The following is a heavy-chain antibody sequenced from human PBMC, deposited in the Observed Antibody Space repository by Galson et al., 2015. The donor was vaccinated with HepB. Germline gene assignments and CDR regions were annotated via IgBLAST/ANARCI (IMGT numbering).Heavy chain of an antibody. CDR2: IVVGSGNT. Sequence: SVKVSCKASGFTFTSSAMQWVRQARGQRLEWIGWIVVGSGNTNYAQKLQERVTITRDMSTSTAYMELSSLRSEDTAVYYCAAGLNPDSSGSYWGQGTLVTVSS. CDR3: AAGLNPDSSGSY. V-gene: IGHV1-58*02. J-gene: IGHJ4*02. CDR1: GFTFTSSA. D-gene: IGHD3-22*01.